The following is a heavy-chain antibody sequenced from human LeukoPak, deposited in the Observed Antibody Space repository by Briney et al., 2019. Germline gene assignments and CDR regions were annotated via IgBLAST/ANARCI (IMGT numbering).Heavy chain of an antibody. CDR2: IHYSGST. CDR1: GGSISSYY. CDR3: ARGSGLWDAFDI. D-gene: IGHD2-8*02. Sequence: SETLSLTCTVSGGSISSYYWSWIRQPPGKGLEWIGYIHYSGSTNYNPSLKSRVTISVDTSKNQFSLTLSSVTAADTAVYYCARGSGLWDAFDIWGQGTMVTVSS. V-gene: IGHV4-59*01. J-gene: IGHJ3*02.